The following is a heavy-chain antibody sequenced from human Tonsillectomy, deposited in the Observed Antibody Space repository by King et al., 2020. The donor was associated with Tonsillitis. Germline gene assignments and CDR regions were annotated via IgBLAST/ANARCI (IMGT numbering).Heavy chain of an antibody. Sequence: VQLVESGGGVVQPGRSLRLSCAASGFTFSSYAMHWVRQAPGKGLEWVAVIAYDGSNEYYAYSVKGRFTISRDNSKNTLYLQMNSLRAEDTAVFYCARGGAGTGGFDYWGQGTLVTVSS. V-gene: IGHV3-30-3*01. J-gene: IGHJ4*02. CDR3: ARGGAGTGGFDY. CDR1: GFTFSSYA. CDR2: IAYDGSNE. D-gene: IGHD3-10*01.